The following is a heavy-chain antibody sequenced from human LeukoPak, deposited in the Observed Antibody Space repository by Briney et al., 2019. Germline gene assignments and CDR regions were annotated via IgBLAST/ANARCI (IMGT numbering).Heavy chain of an antibody. CDR3: AKDQGPTPIWFGER. D-gene: IGHD3-10*01. CDR1: GFTFSSYA. CDR2: ISSNGGST. J-gene: IGHJ4*02. V-gene: IGHV3-64*04. Sequence: GESLRLSCSASGFTFSSYAMHWVRQAPGKGLEYVSAISSNGGSTYYADSVKGRFTISRDNSKNTLYLQMNSLRAEDTAVYYCAKDQGPTPIWFGERWGQGTLVTVSS.